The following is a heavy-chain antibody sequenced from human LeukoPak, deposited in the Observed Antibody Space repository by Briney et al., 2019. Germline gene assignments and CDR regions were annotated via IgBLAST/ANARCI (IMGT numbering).Heavy chain of an antibody. D-gene: IGHD7-27*01. CDR3: ARDLAWGAFDY. Sequence: PGGSLRLSCAASGFTFRSYAMNWVRQAPGKGLEWVSSISGSGGSTYYADSVKGRFTISRDDSKSTLSLQMNSLRVEDTAVYYCARDLAWGAFDYWGQGTLVSVSS. CDR2: ISGSGGST. V-gene: IGHV3-23*01. CDR1: GFTFRSYA. J-gene: IGHJ4*02.